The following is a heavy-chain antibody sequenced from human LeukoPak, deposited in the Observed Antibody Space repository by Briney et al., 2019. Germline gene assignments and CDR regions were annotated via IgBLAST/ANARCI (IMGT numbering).Heavy chain of an antibody. CDR2: IIPILGIA. D-gene: IGHD3-16*01. V-gene: IGHV1-69*04. CDR1: GGTFSSYA. CDR3: ARAPTFLGGFDP. J-gene: IGHJ5*02. Sequence: SVKVSCKASGGTFSSYAISWVRQAPGQGLEWTGRIIPILGIANYAQKFQGRVTITADKSTSTAYMELSSLRSEDTAVYYCARAPTFLGGFDPWGQGTLVTVSS.